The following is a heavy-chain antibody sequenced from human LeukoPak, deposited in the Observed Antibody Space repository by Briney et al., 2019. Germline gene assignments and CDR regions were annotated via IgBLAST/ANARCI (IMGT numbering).Heavy chain of an antibody. V-gene: IGHV4-39*07. CDR3: ARGIRGSGGYWLSSKDNWFDT. D-gene: IGHD3-10*01. CDR2: VYYDGST. Sequence: SETLSLTCIDSGGSISSSTNYWGWIRQPPGEGLEWIGSVYYDGSTQYNPSLKSRVTISLDTSKNQFSLKLNSVTAADTAVYYCARGIRGSGGYWLSSKDNWFDTWGQGTLVTVSS. CDR1: GGSISSSTNY. J-gene: IGHJ5*02.